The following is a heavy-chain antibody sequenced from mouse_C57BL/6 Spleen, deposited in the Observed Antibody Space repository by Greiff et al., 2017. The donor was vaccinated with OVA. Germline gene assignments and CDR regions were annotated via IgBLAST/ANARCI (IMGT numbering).Heavy chain of an antibody. CDR1: GFTFSDYG. CDR2: ISSGSSTI. V-gene: IGHV5-17*01. D-gene: IGHD4-1*02. Sequence: EVKLMESGGGLVKPGGSLKLSCAASGFTFSDYGMHWVRQAPEKGLEWVAYISSGSSTIYYADTVKGRFTISRDNAKNTLFLQMTSLRSEDTAMYYCARPNWYYFDYWGQGTTLTVSS. J-gene: IGHJ2*01. CDR3: ARPNWYYFDY.